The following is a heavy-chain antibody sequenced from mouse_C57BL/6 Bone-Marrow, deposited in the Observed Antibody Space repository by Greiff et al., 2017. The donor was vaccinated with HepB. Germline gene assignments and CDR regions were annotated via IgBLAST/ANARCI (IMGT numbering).Heavy chain of an antibody. CDR1: GFTFSDYY. Sequence: EVKLMESEGGLVQPGSSMKLSCTASGFTFSDYYMAWVRQVPEKGLEWVANINYDGSSTYYLDSLKSRFIISRDNAKNILYLQMSSLKSEDTATYYCARVNYGSSLDYWGQGTTLTVSS. CDR3: ARVNYGSSLDY. J-gene: IGHJ2*01. D-gene: IGHD1-1*01. CDR2: INYDGSST. V-gene: IGHV5-16*01.